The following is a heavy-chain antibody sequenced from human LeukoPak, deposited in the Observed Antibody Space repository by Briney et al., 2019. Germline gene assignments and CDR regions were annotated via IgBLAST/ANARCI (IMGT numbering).Heavy chain of an antibody. J-gene: IGHJ3*02. CDR3: ARPLGLRGSFDAFDI. CDR2: IWYDGSNK. CDR1: GFTLSSYG. V-gene: IGHV3-33*01. D-gene: IGHD3-16*01. Sequence: GGSVRLSCAASGFTLSSYGMHWVRQAPGKVLGWVAVIWYDGSNKYYADSVKGRFTISRDNSKNTLYLQMNSLRAEDTAVYYCARPLGLRGSFDAFDIWGQGTMVTVSS.